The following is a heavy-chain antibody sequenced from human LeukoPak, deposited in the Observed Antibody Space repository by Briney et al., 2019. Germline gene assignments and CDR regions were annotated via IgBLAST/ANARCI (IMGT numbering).Heavy chain of an antibody. V-gene: IGHV4-39*07. CDR3: ARDPWYS. CDR1: GRSISSSSYY. CDR2: IYYSGST. Sequence: SETLSLTCTISGRSISSSSYYWGWIRQPPGKGLGWIGRIYYSGSTHHKPALKRRVTISLKTAQNPFSPKLRPWTPPDTAVYCCARDPWYSWGQGTLVTVSS. D-gene: IGHD1-26*01. J-gene: IGHJ4*02.